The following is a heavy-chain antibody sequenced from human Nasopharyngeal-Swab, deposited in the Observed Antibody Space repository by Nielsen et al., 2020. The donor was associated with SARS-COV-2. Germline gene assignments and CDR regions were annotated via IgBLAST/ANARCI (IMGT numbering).Heavy chain of an antibody. V-gene: IGHV3-30*04. CDR3: VKEGSDFDY. CDR2: ISYDGSNK. Sequence: GGSLRLSCAASGFTFSSYAMHWVRQAPGKGLEWVEVISYDGSNKYYADSVKGRFTISRDNSKNTLYLQMNSLRAEDTAVYYCVKEGSDFDYWGQGTLVTVSS. D-gene: IGHD2-15*01. J-gene: IGHJ4*02. CDR1: GFTFSSYA.